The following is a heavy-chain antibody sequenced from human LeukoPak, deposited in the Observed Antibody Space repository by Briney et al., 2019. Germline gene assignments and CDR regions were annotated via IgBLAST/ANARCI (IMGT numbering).Heavy chain of an antibody. J-gene: IGHJ5*02. CDR2: INTSGGST. CDR1: GYTFTSYY. V-gene: IGHV1-46*01. Sequence: GASVKVSCKASGYTFTSYYMHWVRQAPGQGLEWMGIINTSGGSTTYAQKFQGRVSMTRDTSTSTVYLEVSSLRSEDTAVYYCARSQGGNTLWFDPRGQGTLVTVSS. D-gene: IGHD4-23*01. CDR3: ARSQGGNTLWFDP.